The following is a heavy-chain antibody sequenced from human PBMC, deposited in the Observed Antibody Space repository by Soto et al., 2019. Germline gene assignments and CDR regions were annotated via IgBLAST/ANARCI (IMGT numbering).Heavy chain of an antibody. CDR1: GFTFSTYG. CDR3: ARDFTAGATYSGPSYYAMDV. Sequence: LILSCSASGFTFSTYGMHWVRQAPGKGLEWVAGTRYDGSNQYYADSVKGQFTISRDNSKNTLYMQMDSLRADDTAVYYCARDFTAGATYSGPSYYAMDVWGQGTTVTVSS. CDR2: TRYDGSNQ. V-gene: IGHV3-33*01. J-gene: IGHJ6*02. D-gene: IGHD1-26*01.